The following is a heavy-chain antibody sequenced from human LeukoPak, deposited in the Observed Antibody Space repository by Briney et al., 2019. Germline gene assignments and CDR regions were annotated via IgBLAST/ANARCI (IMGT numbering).Heavy chain of an antibody. CDR1: GASINSYR. CDR2: ISYDGKT. CDR3: TKDYYEPFDC. Sequence: SETLSLTCNVSGASINSYRWNWIPQPPGKGLEWIGYISYDGKTNYNPSLKSRLTLSVDTSKNQFSLNLNSVTAADTARYYCTKDYYEPFDCWGQGTLVTVTS. D-gene: IGHD3-22*01. V-gene: IGHV4-59*01. J-gene: IGHJ4*02.